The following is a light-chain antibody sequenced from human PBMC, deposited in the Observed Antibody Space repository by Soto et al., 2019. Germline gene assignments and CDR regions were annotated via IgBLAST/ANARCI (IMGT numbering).Light chain of an antibody. CDR1: QSVGGN. J-gene: IGKJ2*01. V-gene: IGKV3-15*01. CDR2: DAS. Sequence: EIVMTQSPATLSVSPGERATLSCRASQSVGGNLARYQQRPGRAPRLLIYDASTRATDIPARFSGSGSWTDFTLTISGFQSEDVALYYCQQYNNWPLYTFGQGTKLEIK. CDR3: QQYNNWPLYT.